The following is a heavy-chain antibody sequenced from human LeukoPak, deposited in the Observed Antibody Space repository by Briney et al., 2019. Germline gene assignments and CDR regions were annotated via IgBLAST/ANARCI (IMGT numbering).Heavy chain of an antibody. CDR3: ARLRGYTIVA. CDR1: GGSFSTYY. J-gene: IGHJ5*02. Sequence: SETLSLTCTVSGGSFSTYYWSWIRQPAGKGLEWVGRIYTSGSTSYNPSLKSRVTMSVDTSNNQFSLRLSSVTAADTAVYYCARLRGYTIVAWGQGTLVTVSS. V-gene: IGHV4-4*07. CDR2: IYTSGST. D-gene: IGHD5-18*01.